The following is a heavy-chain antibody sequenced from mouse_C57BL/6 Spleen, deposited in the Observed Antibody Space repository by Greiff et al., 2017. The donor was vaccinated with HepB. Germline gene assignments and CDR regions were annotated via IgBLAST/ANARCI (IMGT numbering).Heavy chain of an antibody. J-gene: IGHJ2*01. CDR3: ASNYYGSSMYYFDY. V-gene: IGHV1-82*01. CDR1: GYAFSSSW. Sequence: QVQLQQSGPELVKPGASVKISCKASGYAFSSSWMNWVKQRPGKGLEWIGRIYPGDGDTNYNGKFKGKATLTADKSSSTAYMQLSSLTSEDSAVYFCASNYYGSSMYYFDYWGQGTTLTVSS. CDR2: IYPGDGDT. D-gene: IGHD1-1*01.